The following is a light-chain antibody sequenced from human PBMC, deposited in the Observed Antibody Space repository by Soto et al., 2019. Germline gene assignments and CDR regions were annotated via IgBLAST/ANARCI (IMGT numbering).Light chain of an antibody. V-gene: IGKV1-39*01. CDR1: QRITTY. CDR2: PAG. J-gene: IGKJ2*01. Sequence: IQMTQSPSSLSASVGDRVSITCRASQRITTYLIWYQQRPGNAPKLLISPAGTWQRGVPSRFIGSGAGTDFTITITSLQPEDFSTYFCQQRYSTPYTFGQGTKLEIK. CDR3: QQRYSTPYT.